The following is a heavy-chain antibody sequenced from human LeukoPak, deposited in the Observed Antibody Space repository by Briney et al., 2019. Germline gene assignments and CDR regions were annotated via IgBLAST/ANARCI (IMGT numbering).Heavy chain of an antibody. CDR2: ISWNSGSI. D-gene: IGHD1-26*01. J-gene: IGHJ3*02. CDR1: GFTFDDYA. V-gene: IGHV3-9*03. Sequence: GGSLRLSCAASGFTFDDYAMHWVRQAPGKGLEWVSGISWNSGSIGYADSVKGRFTISRDNAKNSLYLQMNSLRAEDMALYYCAKAISGSYFHDAFDIWGQGTMVTVSS. CDR3: AKAISGSYFHDAFDI.